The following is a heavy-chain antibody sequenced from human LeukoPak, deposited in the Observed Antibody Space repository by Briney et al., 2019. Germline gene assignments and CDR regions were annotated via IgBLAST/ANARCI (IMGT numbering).Heavy chain of an antibody. J-gene: IGHJ6*03. CDR2: INPSGTST. D-gene: IGHD3-16*01. CDR1: GDTFTIYY. Sequence: ASVTVSFTASGDTFTIYYMHWVRQAPGQGLECMGIINPSGTSTSYAQKFQGRVTMTRDMSTSTVYMELRSLRSDDTAVYYCARVIMITFGGAYYYMDVWGKGTTVTISS. CDR3: ARVIMITFGGAYYYMDV. V-gene: IGHV1-46*01.